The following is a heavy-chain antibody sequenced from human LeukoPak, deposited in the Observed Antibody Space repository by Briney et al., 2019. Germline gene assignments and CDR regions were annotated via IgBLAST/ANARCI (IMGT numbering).Heavy chain of an antibody. Sequence: PSETLSLTCAVYGGSFSGYYWSWIRQPPGKGLEWIGEINHSGSTNYNPSLKSRVTISVDTSKNQFSLKLSSVTAADTAVYYCARDSPYSSSGGVFDYWGQGTLVTVSS. D-gene: IGHD6-6*01. CDR3: ARDSPYSSSGGVFDY. CDR1: GGSFSGYY. V-gene: IGHV4-34*01. J-gene: IGHJ4*02. CDR2: INHSGST.